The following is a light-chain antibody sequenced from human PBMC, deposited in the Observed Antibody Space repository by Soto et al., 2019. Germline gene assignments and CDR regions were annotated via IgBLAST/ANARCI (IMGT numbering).Light chain of an antibody. CDR2: EAS. CDR1: QDISNY. Sequence: DIQMTQSPSSLSASVGDRVIITCQASQDISNYLNWFQQKPGKAPNLLIYEASTLEEGVPSRFSGSGSGTHFTLTISSLQPEDVATYFCQQFDEPNLTFGGGTKVEIK. CDR3: QQFDEPNLT. J-gene: IGKJ4*01. V-gene: IGKV1-33*01.